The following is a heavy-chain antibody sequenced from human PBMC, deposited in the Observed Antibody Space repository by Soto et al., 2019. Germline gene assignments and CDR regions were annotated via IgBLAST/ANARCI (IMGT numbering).Heavy chain of an antibody. Sequence: QVQLQESGPGLVKPSETLSLTCTVSGGSISSYYWSWIRQPAGKGLEWIGRIYISGSTNYNPSLKSRVTMSVDTSKKQFSLRLSSVTAADTAVYYCAREFDYYDSSGYSTAFDIWGQGTMVTVSS. J-gene: IGHJ3*02. V-gene: IGHV4-4*07. D-gene: IGHD3-22*01. CDR1: GGSISSYY. CDR2: IYISGST. CDR3: AREFDYYDSSGYSTAFDI.